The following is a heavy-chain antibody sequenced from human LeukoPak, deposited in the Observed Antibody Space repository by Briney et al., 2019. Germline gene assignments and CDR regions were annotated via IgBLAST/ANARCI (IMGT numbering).Heavy chain of an antibody. CDR3: ASFSSSRAGREYYYYYGMDV. V-gene: IGHV1-69*13. J-gene: IGHJ6*02. Sequence: GASAKVSCKASGGTFSSYAISWVRQAPGQGLEWMGGIIPIFGTANYAQRFQGRVTITADESTSTAYMELSSLRSEDTAVYYCASFSSSRAGREYYYYYGMDVWGQGTTVTVSS. D-gene: IGHD6-6*01. CDR1: GGTFSSYA. CDR2: IIPIFGTA.